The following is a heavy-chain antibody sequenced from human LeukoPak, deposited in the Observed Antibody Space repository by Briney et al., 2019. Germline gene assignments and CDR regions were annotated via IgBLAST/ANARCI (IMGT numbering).Heavy chain of an antibody. J-gene: IGHJ6*03. CDR2: ISSSSSYI. CDR3: TRLGQDYYYYMDV. V-gene: IGHV3-21*01. CDR1: GFTFSSYS. D-gene: IGHD7-27*01. Sequence: GGSLRLSCAASGFTFSSYSMNWVRQAPGKGLEWVSSISSSSSYIYYADSVKGRFTVSRDDAKNSLYLQMNSLRADDTAVYYCTRLGQDYYYYMDVWGKGTTVTVSS.